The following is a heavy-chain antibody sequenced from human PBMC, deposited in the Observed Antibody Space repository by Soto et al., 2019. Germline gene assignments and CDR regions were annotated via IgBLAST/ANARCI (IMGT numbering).Heavy chain of an antibody. CDR2: MNPNSGNT. D-gene: IGHD3-16*01. J-gene: IGHJ4*02. V-gene: IGHV1-8*01. CDR1: GYTFTSYD. Sequence: QVQLVQSGAEVKKPGASVKVSCKASGYTFTSYDINWVRQATGQGLERMGWMNPNSGNTGYAQRFQGRVTMTTNTYISTSYMELSSLRSEDTAVYYCARELTSRAVDYWGQGTLVTVSS. CDR3: ARELTSRAVDY.